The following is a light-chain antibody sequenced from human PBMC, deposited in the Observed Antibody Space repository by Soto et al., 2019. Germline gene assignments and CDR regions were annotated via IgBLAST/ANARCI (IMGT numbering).Light chain of an antibody. CDR3: HQYDSYSS. Sequence: DIQMTQSPSTLSASVGDRVTITCRASQSISDWLAWYQQKPGKVPKLLIYKASNLESGVPSMFIGNGSGTEFTLFISNLQADDFATYYCHQYDSYSSFGGGTKVEIE. V-gene: IGKV1-5*03. CDR2: KAS. J-gene: IGKJ4*01. CDR1: QSISDW.